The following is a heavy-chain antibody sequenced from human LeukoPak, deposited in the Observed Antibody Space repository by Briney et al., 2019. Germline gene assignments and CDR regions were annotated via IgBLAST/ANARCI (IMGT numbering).Heavy chain of an antibody. CDR1: VYTFTSYG. J-gene: IGHJ3*02. CDR2: SSAYNGNS. V-gene: IGHV1-18*01. CDR3: ASITADAFDI. Sequence: ASVRGSCKTSVYTFTSYGISWVRQAPGQGLGWIGWSSAYNGNSNYAQKLQRRVTMTTDTSTSTDYMELRSLRSDDTAVYYCASITADAFDIWGQGTMVTVSS.